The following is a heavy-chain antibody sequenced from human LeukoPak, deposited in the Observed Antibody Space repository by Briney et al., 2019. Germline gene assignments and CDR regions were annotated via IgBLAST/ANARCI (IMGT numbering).Heavy chain of an antibody. D-gene: IGHD3-10*01. J-gene: IGHJ4*02. CDR1: GYAFTSYA. CDR3: ARDRWYYGSGSPNDY. CDR2: INAGNGNT. Sequence: ASVKVSCKASGYAFTSYAKHWVRQAPGQRLEWMGWINAGNGNTKYSQKFQGRVTITRDTSASTAYMELSSLRSEDTAVYYCARDRWYYGSGSPNDYWGQGTLVTVSS. V-gene: IGHV1-3*01.